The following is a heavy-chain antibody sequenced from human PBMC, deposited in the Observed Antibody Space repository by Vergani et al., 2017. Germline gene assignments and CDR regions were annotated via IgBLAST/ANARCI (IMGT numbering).Heavy chain of an antibody. D-gene: IGHD6-19*01. V-gene: IGHV4-39*01. CDR3: ARHSTAEWLVKLGWIDP. J-gene: IGHJ5*02. Sequence: QLQLRESGPGLVKPSATLSLTCSVSGASIRSRNYYWGWIRQPPGKGLEWIASIYYSGSTYYNPSLKSRVTISVDTSKNQFSLKLSSVTAADTAVYFCARHSTAEWLVKLGWIDPWGQGILVTVSS. CDR2: IYYSGST. CDR1: GASIRSRNYY.